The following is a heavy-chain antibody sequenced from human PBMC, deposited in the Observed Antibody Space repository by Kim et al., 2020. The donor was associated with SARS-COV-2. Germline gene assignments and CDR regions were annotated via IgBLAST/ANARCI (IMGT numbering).Heavy chain of an antibody. CDR3: ARHDSGTFYYGLDV. CDR1: GGSIRSYY. D-gene: IGHD3-10*01. J-gene: IGHJ6*02. CDR2: IYYSGST. V-gene: IGHV4-59*08. Sequence: SETLSLTCTVSGGSIRSYYWSWIRQPPGKGLEWIGYIYYSGSTNYNPSLKSRVTISVDTSKNQFSLNLRSVTAADTALYYCARHDSGTFYYGLDVWGQGTTVTVSS.